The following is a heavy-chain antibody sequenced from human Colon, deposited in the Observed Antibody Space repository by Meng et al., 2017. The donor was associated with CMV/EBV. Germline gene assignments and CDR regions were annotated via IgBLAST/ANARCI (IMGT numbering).Heavy chain of an antibody. J-gene: IGHJ4*02. CDR3: ARRAARQGDLDF. D-gene: IGHD6-6*01. CDR1: GDSINNTRFY. Sequence: SETLSLTCSVSGDSINNTRFYWAWIRQPPGKGREYIAAIHYSGSAFYSPSLKSRLTISIDTSKSQFSLKVTSVTAADTAVYYCARRAARQGDLDFWGQGTLVTVSS. V-gene: IGHV4-39*01. CDR2: IHYSGSA.